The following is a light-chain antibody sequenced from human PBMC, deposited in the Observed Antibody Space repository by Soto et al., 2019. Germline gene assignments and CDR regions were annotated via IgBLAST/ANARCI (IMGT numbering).Light chain of an antibody. J-gene: IGKJ1*01. Sequence: EIIFTQSPDTLSLSPGERATLSCRASQSVSSTYLAWYQQKPGQAPRLLIYGASSRATGIPDRFSGSGSGTDFTLTISRLEHEYFAVYYCQQYGSSGTFGQGTKVDI. CDR2: GAS. CDR3: QQYGSSGT. CDR1: QSVSSTY. V-gene: IGKV3-20*01.